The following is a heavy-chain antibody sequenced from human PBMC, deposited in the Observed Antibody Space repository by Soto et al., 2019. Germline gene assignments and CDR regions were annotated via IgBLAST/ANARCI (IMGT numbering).Heavy chain of an antibody. Sequence: EVQLVESGGGLVQPGGSLRLSCAASGFTFSSYEMNWVRQAPGKGLEWVAHISSGIYYADSVKGRFTIYRDIARSSLYLQLNSLRCKDTALYYCARSSGSYRPFDSWGQGTLVTVSS. CDR2: ISSGI. J-gene: IGHJ4*02. CDR1: GFTFSSYE. D-gene: IGHD3-22*01. V-gene: IGHV3-48*03. CDR3: ARSSGSYRPFDS.